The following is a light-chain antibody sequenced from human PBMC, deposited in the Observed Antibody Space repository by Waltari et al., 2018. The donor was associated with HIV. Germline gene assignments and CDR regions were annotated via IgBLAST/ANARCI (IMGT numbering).Light chain of an antibody. CDR1: QNVSTY. CDR2: ASS. V-gene: IGKV1-39*01. J-gene: IGKJ2*01. Sequence: DIQMTQSPSSLSASVGYGVTITCRASQNVSTYLNWYQQKPGKAPKLVIYASSGLQSGVPSSFRGSGSGTDFTLTISSLQSEDFATYYCQQTHTTPHTFGQGTKLQIK. CDR3: QQTHTTPHT.